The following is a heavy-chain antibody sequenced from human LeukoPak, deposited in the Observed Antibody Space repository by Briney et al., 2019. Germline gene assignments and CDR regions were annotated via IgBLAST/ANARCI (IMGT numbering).Heavy chain of an antibody. CDR2: IIPIFGTA. D-gene: IGHD2-15*01. V-gene: IGHV1-69*05. J-gene: IGHJ4*02. CDR1: GGTFSSYA. CDR3: ARVPDCSGGSCYSYFDY. Sequence: ASVKVSCKASGGTFSSYAISWVRQAPGQGLEWMGGIIPIFGTANHAQKFQGRVTITTDESTSTAYMELSSLRSEDTAVYYCARVPDCSGGSCYSYFDYWGQGTLVTVSS.